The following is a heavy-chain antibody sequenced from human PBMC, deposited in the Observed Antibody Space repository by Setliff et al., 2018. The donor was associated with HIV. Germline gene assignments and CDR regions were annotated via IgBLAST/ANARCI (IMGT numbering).Heavy chain of an antibody. V-gene: IGHV4-59*08. CDR2: IYNSGST. Sequence: PSETLSLTCTVSGGSISNYYWSWVRQPPGKGLEWIGYIYNSGSTNYNPSLKGRVTISVDTSKSQFPLKLSSVTAADTAVYYCARLVSWRYYYYMDVWGKGTTVTVSS. J-gene: IGHJ6*03. CDR1: GGSISNYY. CDR3: ARLVSWRYYYYMDV. D-gene: IGHD1-1*01.